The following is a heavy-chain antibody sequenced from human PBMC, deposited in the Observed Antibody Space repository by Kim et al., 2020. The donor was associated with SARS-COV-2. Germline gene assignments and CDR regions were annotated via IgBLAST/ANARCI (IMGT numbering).Heavy chain of an antibody. CDR3: AGREFCSYSCSFDF. CDR1: GGSLRDYS. V-gene: IGHV4-34*01. Sequence: SETLSLTCTVHGGSLRDYSWNWIRQIPGKRLEWIGEMNYSGSINYNPSLESRVTISLEPYSNQFSLRLNSVTAADTAVYYCAGREFCSYSCSFDFWGQGTLFTVSS. J-gene: IGHJ4*02. D-gene: IGHD6-6*01. CDR2: MNYSGSI.